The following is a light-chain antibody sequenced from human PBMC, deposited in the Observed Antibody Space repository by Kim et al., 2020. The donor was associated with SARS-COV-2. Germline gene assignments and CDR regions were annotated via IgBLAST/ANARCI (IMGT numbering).Light chain of an antibody. J-gene: IGLJ2*01. Sequence: YELTQPPSVSVSPGQTASITCSGEKLEDKFACWYQQKPGQSPVLVIYQDAKRPSGIPERFSGSNSGNTATLTISGAQAMDEADYYCQAWDSSTVVFGGGTQLTVL. V-gene: IGLV3-1*01. CDR1: KLEDKF. CDR3: QAWDSSTVV. CDR2: QDA.